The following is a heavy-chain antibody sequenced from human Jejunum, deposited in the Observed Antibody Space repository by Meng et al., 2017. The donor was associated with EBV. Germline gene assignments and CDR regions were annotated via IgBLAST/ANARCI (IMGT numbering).Heavy chain of an antibody. CDR1: GFTLSRSC. D-gene: IGHD1-1*01. Sequence: GLVVFAGGVLVDPGCSLRLSRAAAGFTLSRSCYGCVRQVPGKGPVGVLRNQGDSARPEYADSVKGRFTISRDNAKNTVYLQMNSLRAEDTAVYYCARGRQDGTTIFDYWGQGILVTVSS. J-gene: IGHJ4*02. V-gene: IGHV3-74*03. CDR3: ARGRQDGTTIFDY. CDR2: NQGDSARP.